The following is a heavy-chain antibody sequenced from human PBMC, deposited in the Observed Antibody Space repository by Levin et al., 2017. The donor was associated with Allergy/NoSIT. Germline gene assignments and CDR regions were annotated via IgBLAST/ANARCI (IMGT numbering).Heavy chain of an antibody. CDR3: ARNWRSAFDI. Sequence: SGESLKISCEASGFTFSSYWMSWVRQAPGKGLEWVANIKQDGTEKYYVDSVKGRFAISKDNPKNSVDLYMTSLRVEDTAVYYCARNWRSAFDIWGQGTVVTVSS. J-gene: IGHJ3*02. CDR1: GFTFSSYW. CDR2: IKQDGTEK. V-gene: IGHV3-7*04.